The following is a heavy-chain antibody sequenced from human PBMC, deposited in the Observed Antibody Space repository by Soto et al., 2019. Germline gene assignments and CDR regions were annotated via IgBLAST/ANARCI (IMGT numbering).Heavy chain of an antibody. CDR2: IWYDGSNK. D-gene: IGHD6-13*01. J-gene: IGHJ4*02. V-gene: IGHV3-33*01. CDR1: GFTFSSYG. CDR3: ARVGSSWSFDY. Sequence: QAQLVESGGGVVQPGRSLRLSCAASGFTFSSYGMHWVRQAPGKGLEWVAIIWYDGSNKYYADSVKGRFTISRDSSKNTLYLQMNSLGAEDTAVYYCARVGSSWSFDYWGQGTLVTVSS.